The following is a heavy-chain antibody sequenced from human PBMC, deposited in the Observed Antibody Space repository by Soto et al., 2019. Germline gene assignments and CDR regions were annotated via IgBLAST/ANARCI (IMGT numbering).Heavy chain of an antibody. CDR2: IYYSGST. Sequence: TLSLTCTVSGGSISSYYWSWIRQPPGKGLEWIGYIYYSGSTNYNPSPKSRVTISVDTSKNQFSLKLSSVTAADTAVYYCARETTVTPPNGWYNWFDSWGQGTLVTVSS. D-gene: IGHD4-4*01. J-gene: IGHJ5*01. CDR1: GGSISSYY. V-gene: IGHV4-59*01. CDR3: ARETTVTPPNGWYNWFDS.